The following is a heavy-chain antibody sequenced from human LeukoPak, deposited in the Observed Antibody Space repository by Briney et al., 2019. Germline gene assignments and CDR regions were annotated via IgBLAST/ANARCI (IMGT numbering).Heavy chain of an antibody. CDR1: GYTFTGYY. CDR2: INPNSGGT. D-gene: IGHD6-6*01. V-gene: IGHV1-2*02. Sequence: ASVKVSCKASGYTFTGYYMHWVRQAPGQGLEWMGWINPNSGGTNYAQKFQGRVTMTRDTSISTAYVELSRLRSDDTAVYYCAREGSSSAGWFDPWGQGTLVTVSS. CDR3: AREGSSSAGWFDP. J-gene: IGHJ5*02.